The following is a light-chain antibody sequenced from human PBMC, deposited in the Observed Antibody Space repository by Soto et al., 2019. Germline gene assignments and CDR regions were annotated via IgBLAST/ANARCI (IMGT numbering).Light chain of an antibody. CDR2: AAS. CDR3: QQDDSSPLT. V-gene: IGKV1-12*01. Sequence: DIQMTQSPSSLSASVGDRVTITWRASQGITNWLAWYQQKPGKAPKLLIYAASGLPSGVPSRFSGSGSGTDFTLTISSLQPEDFATYYCQQDDSSPLTFGGGTKVDIK. J-gene: IGKJ4*01. CDR1: QGITNW.